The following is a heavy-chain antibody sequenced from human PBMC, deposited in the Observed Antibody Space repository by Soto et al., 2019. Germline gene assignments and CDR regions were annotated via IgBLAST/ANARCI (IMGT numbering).Heavy chain of an antibody. J-gene: IGHJ5*02. V-gene: IGHV1-24*01. CDR1: GYTLTELS. CDR2: LAPEDGET. CDR3: ATDRYDSSGYYYHWFDP. D-gene: IGHD3-22*01. Sequence: ASEKVSCKVSGYTLTELSMHWVRQSPGKGLEWMGGLAPEDGETSYAQKFQGRVTLTEDTSTDTAYMELSSLRSEDTAVYYCATDRYDSSGYYYHWFDPWGQGTLVTVSS.